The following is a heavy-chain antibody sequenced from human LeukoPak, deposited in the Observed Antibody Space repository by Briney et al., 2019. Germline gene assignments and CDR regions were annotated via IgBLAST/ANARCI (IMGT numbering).Heavy chain of an antibody. CDR3: ARGGSYLSAFDI. CDR2: ISATGSST. Sequence: GGSLRLSCAASGFTFSNYAMSWVRQAPGTGLEWVSAISATGSSTYYADSVKGRFTISRDNSKNTLYLQMNSLRAEDTAVYYCARGGSYLSAFDIWGQGTMVTVSS. J-gene: IGHJ3*02. V-gene: IGHV3-23*01. CDR1: GFTFSNYA. D-gene: IGHD1-26*01.